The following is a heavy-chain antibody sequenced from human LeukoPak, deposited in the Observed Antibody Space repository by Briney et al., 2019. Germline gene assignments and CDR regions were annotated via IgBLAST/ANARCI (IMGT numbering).Heavy chain of an antibody. D-gene: IGHD2-15*01. CDR1: GGSFSGYY. CDR3: ASLSCSGGSCRDY. Sequence: SETLSLTCAVYGGSFSGYYWSWIRQPPGKGLEWIGEINHSGSTNYNPSLKSRVTISVDMSKNQFSLKLSSVTAADTAVYYCASLSCSGGSCRDYWGQGTLVTVSS. CDR2: INHSGST. J-gene: IGHJ4*02. V-gene: IGHV4-34*01.